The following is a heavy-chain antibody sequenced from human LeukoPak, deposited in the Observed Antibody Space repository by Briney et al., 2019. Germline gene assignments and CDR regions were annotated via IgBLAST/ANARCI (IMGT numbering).Heavy chain of an antibody. D-gene: IGHD6-6*01. J-gene: IGHJ6*02. V-gene: IGHV4-31*03. CDR1: GGSISSGGYY. CDR2: IYYSGST. CDR3: ARAGSIAAPSYYYGMDV. Sequence: SETLSLTCTVSGGSISSGGYYWSWIRQHPGGGLEWIGYIYYSGSTYYNPSLKSRVTISVDTSKNQFSLKLSSVTAADTAVYYCARAGSIAAPSYYYGMDVWGQGTTVTVSS.